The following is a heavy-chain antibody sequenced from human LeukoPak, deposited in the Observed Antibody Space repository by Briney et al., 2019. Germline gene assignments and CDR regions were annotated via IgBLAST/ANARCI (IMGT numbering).Heavy chain of an antibody. J-gene: IGHJ4*02. CDR1: GFTFSSYA. D-gene: IGHD3-22*01. Sequence: GGSLRLSCAASGFTFSSYAMSWVRQAPGKGLEWVSAISGSGGSTYYADSVKGRFTISRDNSKNTLYLQMNSLRAEDTAVYYCAKRRRYYDSSAKGGFDYLGQGTLVTVSS. V-gene: IGHV3-23*01. CDR3: AKRRRYYDSSAKGGFDY. CDR2: ISGSGGST.